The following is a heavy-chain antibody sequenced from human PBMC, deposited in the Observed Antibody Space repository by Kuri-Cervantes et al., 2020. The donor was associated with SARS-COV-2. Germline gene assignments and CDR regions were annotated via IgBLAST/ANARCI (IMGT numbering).Heavy chain of an antibody. Sequence: SETLSLICTVSGGSISTYYWSWLRQPPGKGLEWIGYISYSGSTNYNPSLKSRVTISVDTSKNQFSLKLSSVTAADTAVYYCARQRTETSGDGPWGQGTLVTVSS. V-gene: IGHV4-59*08. CDR1: GGSISTYY. J-gene: IGHJ5*02. D-gene: IGHD2-21*02. CDR3: ARQRTETSGDGP. CDR2: ISYSGST.